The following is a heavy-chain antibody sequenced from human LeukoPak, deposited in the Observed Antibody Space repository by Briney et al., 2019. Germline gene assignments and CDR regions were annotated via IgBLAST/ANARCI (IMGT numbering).Heavy chain of an antibody. J-gene: IGHJ4*02. Sequence: ASVKVSCKASGYAFTSYGISWVRQAPGQGLEWMGWINTYNGKTNYAQKLQGRVTMTTDTSTSTAYMELRSLRSDDTAMYYCARDLGYSYGYYFDYWGQGTLVTVSS. V-gene: IGHV1-18*01. CDR2: INTYNGKT. D-gene: IGHD5-18*01. CDR3: ARDLGYSYGYYFDY. CDR1: GYAFTSYG.